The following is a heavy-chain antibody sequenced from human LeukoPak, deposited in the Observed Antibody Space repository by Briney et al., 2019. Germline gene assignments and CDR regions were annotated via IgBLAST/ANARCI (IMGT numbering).Heavy chain of an antibody. CDR2: IRYDGSNK. J-gene: IGHJ4*02. V-gene: IGHV3-30*02. Sequence: PGGSLRLSCAASGFTFSSYGMHWVRQAPGKGLEWVAFIRYDGSNKYYADSVKGRFTISRDNSKNTLYLQMNSLRAEDTAVYYCAKLMTLRDYYGSGSYYRGDFDYWGQGTLVTVSS. D-gene: IGHD3-10*01. CDR1: GFTFSSYG. CDR3: AKLMTLRDYYGSGSYYRGDFDY.